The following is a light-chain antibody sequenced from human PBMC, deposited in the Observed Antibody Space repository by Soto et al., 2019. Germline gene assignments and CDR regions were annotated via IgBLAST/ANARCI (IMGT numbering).Light chain of an antibody. V-gene: IGLV2-14*01. CDR2: EVS. CDR3: SSYTSSYTQV. Sequence: ALTQPASVSGSPGQSITISCTGTSSDVGGYNYVSWYQQHPGKAPKLIIYEVSNRPSGVSNRFSGSKSGNAASLTISGLQAEDEADYYCSSYTSSYTQVFGTGTKVTVL. CDR1: SSDVGGYNY. J-gene: IGLJ1*01.